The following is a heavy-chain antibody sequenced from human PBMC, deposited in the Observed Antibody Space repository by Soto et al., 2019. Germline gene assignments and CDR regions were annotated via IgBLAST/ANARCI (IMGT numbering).Heavy chain of an antibody. CDR3: TRGYGDYVRDY. CDR1: GFTFSGYA. CDR2: IGSGSP. Sequence: EVQLLESGGGLVQPGGSLRLSCAASGFTFSGYAMSWVRQAPGKGLEWVSAIGSGSPFYADSVKGRFTISRDNANSMLYLQMNSLKTEDTAVYYCTRGYGDYVRDYWGQGTLVTVSS. J-gene: IGHJ4*02. V-gene: IGHV3-23*01. D-gene: IGHD4-17*01.